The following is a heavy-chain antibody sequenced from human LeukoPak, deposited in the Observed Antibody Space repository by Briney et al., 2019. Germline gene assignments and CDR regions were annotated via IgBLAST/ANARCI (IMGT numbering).Heavy chain of an antibody. D-gene: IGHD5-24*01. J-gene: IGHJ4*02. CDR3: ARGAKKRMATIRSYYFDY. V-gene: IGHV4-34*01. CDR1: GGSFSGYH. CDR2: INHSGST. Sequence: NPSETLSLTCAVYGGSFSGYHWSWIRQPPGKGLEWIGEINHSGSTNYNPSLKSRVTISIDTSKNQFSLNLSSVAVADTAVYYCARGAKKRMATIRSYYFDYWGQGTLVTVTA.